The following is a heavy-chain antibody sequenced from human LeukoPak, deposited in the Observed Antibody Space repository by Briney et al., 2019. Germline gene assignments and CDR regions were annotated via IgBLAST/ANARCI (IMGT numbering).Heavy chain of an antibody. V-gene: IGHV3-7*03. D-gene: IGHD6-13*01. Sequence: GGSLRLSCAASGFTFNRYWMSWVRQAPGKELQWVANIKQDGSAKYYVDSVKGRFTISRDNSKNSLYLQMNSLRTEDTALYYCAKCQQQLLLYYYMDVWGKGTTVTVSS. J-gene: IGHJ6*03. CDR2: IKQDGSAK. CDR1: GFTFNRYW. CDR3: AKCQQQLLLYYYMDV.